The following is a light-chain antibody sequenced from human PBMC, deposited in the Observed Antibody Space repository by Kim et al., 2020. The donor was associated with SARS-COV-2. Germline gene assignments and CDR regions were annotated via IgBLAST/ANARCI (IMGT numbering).Light chain of an antibody. CDR1: SIGSKS. J-gene: IGLJ2*01. V-gene: IGLV3-21*04. CDR3: QVWDRSSDHRVV. Sequence: SYELTQPPSVSVAPGKTARITCGGTSIGSKSVHWYQQKPGQAPVLVISYDSDRPSGIPERFSGSNSGNTATLTISRVEAGDEADYYCQVWDRSSDHRVVFGGGTQLTVL. CDR2: YDS.